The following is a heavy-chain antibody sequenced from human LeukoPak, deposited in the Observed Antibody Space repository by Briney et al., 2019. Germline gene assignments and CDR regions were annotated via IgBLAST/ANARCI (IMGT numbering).Heavy chain of an antibody. Sequence: SETLSLTCAVSGYSISSGYYWGWIRQPPGKGLEWIGIVHHSGSTYYNPSLKSRVTISADTSKNQFSLNLSSVTAADTAVYYCARGPPYMTAWSRVDYWDQATLVTVSS. V-gene: IGHV4-38-2*01. CDR1: GYSISSGYY. D-gene: IGHD1-1*01. J-gene: IGHJ4*02. CDR2: VHHSGST. CDR3: ARGPPYMTAWSRVDY.